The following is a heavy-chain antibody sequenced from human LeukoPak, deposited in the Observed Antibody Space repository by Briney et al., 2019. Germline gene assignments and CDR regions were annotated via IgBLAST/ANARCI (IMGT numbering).Heavy chain of an antibody. J-gene: IGHJ5*02. CDR1: GGSISSYY. V-gene: IGHV4-59*01. Sequence: SETLSLTCTVSGGSISSYYWSWIRQPPGKGLEWIGYIYYSGSTNCNPSLKSRVTISVDTSKNQFSLKLSSVTAADTAVYYCARDLNFDTNWFDPWGQGTLVTVSS. D-gene: IGHD3-9*01. CDR3: ARDLNFDTNWFDP. CDR2: IYYSGST.